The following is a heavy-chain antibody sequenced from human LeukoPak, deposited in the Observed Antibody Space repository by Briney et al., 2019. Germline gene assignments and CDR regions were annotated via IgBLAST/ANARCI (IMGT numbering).Heavy chain of an antibody. V-gene: IGHV3-21*01. CDR3: ARGPDTAMVPILAD. J-gene: IGHJ4*02. Sequence: GGSLRLYCAASGFTFSSYSMNWVRQAQGKGLESVSPISSRSSYIYSADSMKGRFTTSSDNANNSPHMPMPSLRAADQGPSYTARGPDTAMVPILADWGQGTLVTVSS. CDR2: ISSRSSYI. D-gene: IGHD5-18*01. CDR1: GFTFSSYS.